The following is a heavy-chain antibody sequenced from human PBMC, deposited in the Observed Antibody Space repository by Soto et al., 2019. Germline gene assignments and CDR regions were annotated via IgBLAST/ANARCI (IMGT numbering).Heavy chain of an antibody. V-gene: IGHV4-59*01. CDR3: ARMLEYYDSSAYLTPFDP. CDR2: IYYSGST. CDR1: GGSISSYY. D-gene: IGHD3-22*01. Sequence: SETLSLTCTVSGGSISSYYWSWIRQPPGKGLEWIGYIYYSGSTNYNPSLKSRVTISVDTSKNQFSLKLSSVTAADTAVYYCARMLEYYDSSAYLTPFDPWGQGTLVTVSS. J-gene: IGHJ5*02.